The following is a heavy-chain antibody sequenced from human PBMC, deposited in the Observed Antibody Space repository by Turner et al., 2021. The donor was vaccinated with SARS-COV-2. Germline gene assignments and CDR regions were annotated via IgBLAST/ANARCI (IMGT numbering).Heavy chain of an antibody. CDR2: IYYRGST. V-gene: IGHV4-59*01. Sequence: QVLLQASGPGLVKPSETLSLSCTVSGASINSYYWAWIRQPPGKRLEWIGYIYYRGSTNYNPSLKSRVTISVDTSKNQFSLKLTSVTAADTALYYCARELTNNWFHPWGQGTLVTVSS. D-gene: IGHD3-10*01. J-gene: IGHJ5*02. CDR1: GASINSYY. CDR3: ARELTNNWFHP.